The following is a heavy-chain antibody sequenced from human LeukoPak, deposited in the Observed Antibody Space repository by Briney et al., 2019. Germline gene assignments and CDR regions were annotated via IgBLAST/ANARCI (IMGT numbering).Heavy chain of an antibody. CDR2: IIPILGIA. CDR1: EGTFSSYT. D-gene: IGHD2-15*01. CDR3: ARLYCSGGSCYSDY. V-gene: IGHV1-69*02. Sequence: SVKVSCKASEGTFSSYTISWVRQAPGQGLEWMGRIIPILGIANYAQKFQGRVTITADKSTSTAYMELSSLRSEDTAVYYCARLYCSGGSCYSDYWGQGTLVTVSS. J-gene: IGHJ4*02.